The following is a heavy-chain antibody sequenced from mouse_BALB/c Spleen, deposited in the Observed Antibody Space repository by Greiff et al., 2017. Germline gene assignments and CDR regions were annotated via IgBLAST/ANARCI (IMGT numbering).Heavy chain of an antibody. D-gene: IGHD1-1*01. CDR2: ISYDGSN. Sequence: ESGPGLVKPSQSLSLTCSVTGYSITSGYYWNWIRQFPGNKLEWMGYISYDGSNNYNPSLKNRISITRDTSKNQFFLKLNSVTTEDTATYYCARVFGSRYAMDYWGQGTSVTVSS. V-gene: IGHV3-6*02. CDR3: ARVFGSRYAMDY. CDR1: GYSITSGYY. J-gene: IGHJ4*01.